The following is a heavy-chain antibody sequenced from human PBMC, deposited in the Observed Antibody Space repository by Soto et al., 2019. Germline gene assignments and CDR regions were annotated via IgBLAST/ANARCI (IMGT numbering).Heavy chain of an antibody. CDR3: ARITIFGVVRGVAFDY. CDR1: GGSMSSYY. CDR2: IFYSGST. V-gene: IGHV4-59*01. Sequence: SETLSLTCTVSGGSMSSYYWSWIRQSPGKGLEWIGYIFYSGSTNYNPSLKSRVTISVNTSQNQFSLKLSSVTAADTAVYYCARITIFGVVRGVAFDYWGQGTLVTVSS. D-gene: IGHD3-3*01. J-gene: IGHJ4*02.